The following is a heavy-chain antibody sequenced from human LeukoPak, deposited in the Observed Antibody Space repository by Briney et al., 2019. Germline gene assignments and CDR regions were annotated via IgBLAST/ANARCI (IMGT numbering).Heavy chain of an antibody. V-gene: IGHV1-8*03. CDR2: MNPNSGNT. J-gene: IGHJ6*03. CDR3: ARGRVYYYYMDV. Sequence: VKVSCKASGYTFTSYDINWVRQATGQGLEWMGWMNPNSGNTGYAQRFQGRVTITRNTSISTAYMELSSLRSEDTAVYYCARGRVYYYYMDVWGKGTTVTVSS. CDR1: GYTFTSYD.